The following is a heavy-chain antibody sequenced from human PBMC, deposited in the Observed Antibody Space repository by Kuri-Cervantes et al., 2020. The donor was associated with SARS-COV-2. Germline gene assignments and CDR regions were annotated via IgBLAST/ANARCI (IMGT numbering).Heavy chain of an antibody. CDR2: IRYDGSNK. V-gene: IGHV3-30*02. J-gene: IGHJ5*02. Sequence: GGSLRLSFAASGFTFSSYGMHWVRQAPGKGLEWVAFIRYDGSNKYYADSVKGRFTISRDNSKNTLYLQMNSLRAEDTAVYYCAKDFVVTWELLSYNWFDPWGQGTLVTVSS. CDR3: AKDFVVTWELLSYNWFDP. CDR1: GFTFSSYG. D-gene: IGHD1-26*01.